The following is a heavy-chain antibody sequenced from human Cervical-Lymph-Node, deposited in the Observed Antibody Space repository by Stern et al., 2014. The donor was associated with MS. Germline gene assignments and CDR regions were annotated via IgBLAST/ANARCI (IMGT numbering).Heavy chain of an antibody. D-gene: IGHD3-9*01. CDR2: IYYSGST. Sequence: QLQLQESGPGLVKPSETLSLTCTVSGGSISSYYWSWIRQPPGKGLEWIGYIYYSGSTNYNPSLKSRVTISVDTSKNQFSLKLSSVTAADTAVYYCARSSLSGESDYWGQGTLVTVSS. V-gene: IGHV4-59*01. CDR1: GGSISSYY. CDR3: ARSSLSGESDY. J-gene: IGHJ4*02.